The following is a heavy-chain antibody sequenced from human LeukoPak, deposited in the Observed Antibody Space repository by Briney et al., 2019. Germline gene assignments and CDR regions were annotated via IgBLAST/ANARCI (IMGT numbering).Heavy chain of an antibody. Sequence: SETLSLTCNVSGGSLSSYYWSWIRQPPGKGLEWIGYIYHSGSTNYNPSLKSRITISVDTSQNQFSLKLSSVTAADTAVYYCARDGYSGSDALWGQGTLVTVSS. CDR1: GGSLSSYY. J-gene: IGHJ4*02. CDR3: ARDGYSGSDAL. V-gene: IGHV4-59*01. CDR2: IYHSGST. D-gene: IGHD5-12*01.